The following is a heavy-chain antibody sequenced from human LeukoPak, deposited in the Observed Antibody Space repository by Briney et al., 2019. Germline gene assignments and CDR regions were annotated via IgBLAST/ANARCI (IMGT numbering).Heavy chain of an antibody. CDR2: IYYSGST. J-gene: IGHJ3*02. Sequence: SETLSLTCTVSGGSISSGTYYWSWVRQHPGKGLEWIGYIYYSGSTYYNPSLKSRVTMSVDTSKSQFSLKLSSVTAADTAVYYCARVARNTMVRGVIPQFYAFDIWGQGTMVTVSS. CDR3: ARVARNTMVRGVIPQFYAFDI. D-gene: IGHD3-10*01. CDR1: GGSISSGTYY. V-gene: IGHV4-31*03.